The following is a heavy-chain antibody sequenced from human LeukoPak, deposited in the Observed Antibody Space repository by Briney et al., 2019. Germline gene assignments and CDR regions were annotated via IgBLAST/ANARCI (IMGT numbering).Heavy chain of an antibody. CDR2: ISYDGSNK. J-gene: IGHJ4*02. D-gene: IGHD3-22*01. CDR1: GFTFSSYG. V-gene: IGHV3-30*03. Sequence: GGYLRLSCAASGFTFSSYGMHWVRQAPGKGLEWVAVISYDGSNKYYADSVKGRFTISRDNAKNSLYLQMNSLRAEDTAVYYCARLWYDSSGYYPGFDYWGQGTLVTVSS. CDR3: ARLWYDSSGYYPGFDY.